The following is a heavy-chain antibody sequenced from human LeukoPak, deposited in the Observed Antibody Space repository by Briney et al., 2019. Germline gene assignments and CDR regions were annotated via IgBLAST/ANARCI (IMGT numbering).Heavy chain of an antibody. V-gene: IGHV3-48*01. CDR1: GFTFSSYS. Sequence: GGSLRLSCAASGFTFSSYSMNWLRQAPGKGLEWVSYISSSSSTIYYADSVKGRFTISRDNAKNSLYLQMNSLRAEDTAVYYCARVGYSSSSLYEDEGYYMDVWGKGTTVTVSS. J-gene: IGHJ6*03. CDR2: ISSSSSTI. CDR3: ARVGYSSSSLYEDEGYYMDV. D-gene: IGHD6-6*01.